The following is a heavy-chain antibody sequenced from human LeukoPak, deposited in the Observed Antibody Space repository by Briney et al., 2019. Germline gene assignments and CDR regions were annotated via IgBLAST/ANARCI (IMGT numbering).Heavy chain of an antibody. Sequence: GGSLRLSCAASGFSFSTYAMSWVRQAPGKGLEWVSSFSGSGGGTYYADSVKGRFTISRDNSKNTLYLQMNSLRAEDTAVYYCAKVYYDILTGYFSPVFPLDYWGQGTLVTVSS. D-gene: IGHD3-9*01. CDR3: AKVYYDILTGYFSPVFPLDY. CDR2: FSGSGGGT. V-gene: IGHV3-23*01. J-gene: IGHJ4*02. CDR1: GFSFSTYA.